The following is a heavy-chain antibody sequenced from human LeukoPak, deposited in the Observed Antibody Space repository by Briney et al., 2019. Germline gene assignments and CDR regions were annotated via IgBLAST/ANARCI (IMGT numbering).Heavy chain of an antibody. J-gene: IGHJ4*02. V-gene: IGHV4-61*01. CDR1: GGSVSSGSYY. CDR2: IYYSGST. D-gene: IGHD1-14*01. CDR3: ARDPPGERSFDD. Sequence: SETLSLTCTVSGGSVSSGSYYWSWIPQPPGKGLVWIGYIYYSGSTNYNPSLKSRVTISVDTSKNQFSLKLRSVTAADTAVYYCARDPPGERSFDDWGQGTLVTVSS.